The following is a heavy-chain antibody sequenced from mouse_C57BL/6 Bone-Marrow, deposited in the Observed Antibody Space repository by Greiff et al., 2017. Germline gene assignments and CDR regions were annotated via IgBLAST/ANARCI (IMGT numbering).Heavy chain of an antibody. CDR3: ALFYYGSSYEAMDY. CDR2: IWGVGST. V-gene: IGHV2-6*01. D-gene: IGHD1-1*01. J-gene: IGHJ4*01. Sequence: QVQLKESGPGLVAPSQSLSITCTVSGFSLTSYGVAWVRQSPGKGLEWLGVIWGVGSTNYNSALKSRLSISKDNSKSQVFLKMNSLQTDDTAMYYCALFYYGSSYEAMDYWGQGTSVTVSS. CDR1: GFSLTSYG.